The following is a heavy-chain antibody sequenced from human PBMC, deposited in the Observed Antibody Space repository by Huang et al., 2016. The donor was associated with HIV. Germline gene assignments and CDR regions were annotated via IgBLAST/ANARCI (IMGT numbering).Heavy chain of an antibody. CDR2: ISNDGSSR. J-gene: IGHJ3*01. CDR3: TREYTVAGAFDL. V-gene: IGHV3-30-3*01. Sequence: QVQLVESGGGVVQPGRSLRLSCAAPGFSFANYGMHWVRQAPGKRLEWVTFISNDGSSRYYADSVKGRFTISRDNFKNALYLQMNRLRGDDTAVYYCTREYTVAGAFDLWGQGTMVTVSS. CDR1: GFSFANYG. D-gene: IGHD5-12*01.